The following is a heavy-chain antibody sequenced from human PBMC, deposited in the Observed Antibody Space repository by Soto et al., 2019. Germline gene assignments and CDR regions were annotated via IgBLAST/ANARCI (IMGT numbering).Heavy chain of an antibody. Sequence: QVQLVQSGAEVKKPGAXVXVSXXXSGYTFTXXXXXXVXQATGQGLEWMGWMNPNSGNTGYAQKFQGRVTMTRNTSISTAYMELSSLRSEDTAXYYCARTLYGDNVDYWGQGTLVTVSS. CDR3: ARTLYGDNVDY. D-gene: IGHD4-17*01. CDR2: MNPNSGNT. V-gene: IGHV1-8*01. J-gene: IGHJ4*02. CDR1: GYTFTXXX.